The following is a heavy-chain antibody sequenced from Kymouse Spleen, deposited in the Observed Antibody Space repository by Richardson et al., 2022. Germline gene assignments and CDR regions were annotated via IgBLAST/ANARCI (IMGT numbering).Heavy chain of an antibody. V-gene: IGHV3-23*04. CDR3: AKDNSSSSYYYYYGMDV. CDR2: ISGSGGST. D-gene: IGHD6-13*01. CDR1: GFTFSSYA. J-gene: IGHJ6*02. Sequence: EVQLVESGGGLVQPGGSLRLSCAASGFTFSSYAMSWVRQAPGKGLEWVSAISGSGGSTYYADSVKGRFTISRDNSKNTLYLQMNSLRAEDTAVYYCAKDNSSSSYYYYYGMDVWGQGTTVTVSS.